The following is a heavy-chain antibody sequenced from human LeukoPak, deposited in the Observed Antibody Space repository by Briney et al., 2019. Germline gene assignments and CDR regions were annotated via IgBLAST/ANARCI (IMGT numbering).Heavy chain of an antibody. V-gene: IGHV4-39*01. CDR2: IYYSEST. D-gene: IGHD3-22*01. CDR1: GGSISSSSYY. J-gene: IGHJ3*02. Sequence: SETLSLTCTVSGGSISSSSYYWGWIRQPPGKGLEWIGSIYYSESTYYNPSLKSRVTISVDTSKNQFSLKLSSVTAADTAVYYCARHPKEYYYDSSGYYGAFDIWGQGTMVTVSS. CDR3: ARHPKEYYYDSSGYYGAFDI.